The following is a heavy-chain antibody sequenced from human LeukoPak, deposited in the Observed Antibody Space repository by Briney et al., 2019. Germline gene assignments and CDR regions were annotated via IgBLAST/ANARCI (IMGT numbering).Heavy chain of an antibody. Sequence: PSETLSLTCTVSGGSISSSSYYWGWICQSPGKGLEWIGSIYYSGSTHYNPSLESRVTVSLDKSKNQLSLNLTSVTAADTAVYYCSRENGAFSPFGYWGQGTLVTVLS. CDR2: IYYSGST. V-gene: IGHV4-39*07. CDR3: SRENGAFSPFGY. D-gene: IGHD2-8*01. CDR1: GGSISSSSYY. J-gene: IGHJ4*02.